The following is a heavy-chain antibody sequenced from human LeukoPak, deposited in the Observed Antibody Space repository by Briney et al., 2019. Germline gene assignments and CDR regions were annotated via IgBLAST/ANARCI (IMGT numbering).Heavy chain of an antibody. V-gene: IGHV3-23*01. J-gene: IGHJ4*02. CDR1: GITRSNYG. Sequence: GESLRLSCAVSGITRSNYGMSWVRQAPGKGLEWVAGLSGSGGGTNYADSVQGRFTISRDNPKNTLYLQMNSLRAEDTAVYFCAKRGVVIRVFLVGFHKEAYYFDSWGQGALVTVSS. CDR3: AKRGVVIRVFLVGFHKEAYYFDS. CDR2: LSGSGGGT. D-gene: IGHD3-10*01.